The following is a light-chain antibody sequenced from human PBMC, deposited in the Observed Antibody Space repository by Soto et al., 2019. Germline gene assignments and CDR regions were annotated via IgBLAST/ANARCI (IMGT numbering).Light chain of an antibody. CDR2: DAS. Sequence: QSALTQPASASGSPGQSVTISCTGTSTDVGGSTLVSWYQQHSGNAPKLIIYDASKRPSGVSDRFSGSKSGNTASLTISGLQAEDEADYYCWSYAGSNDVLGGGTKLTVL. J-gene: IGLJ2*01. CDR3: WSYAGSNDV. V-gene: IGLV2-23*01. CDR1: STDVGGSTL.